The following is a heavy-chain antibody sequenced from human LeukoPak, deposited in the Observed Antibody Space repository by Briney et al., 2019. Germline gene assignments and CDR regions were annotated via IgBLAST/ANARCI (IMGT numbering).Heavy chain of an antibody. CDR2: IYYSGST. J-gene: IGHJ5*02. D-gene: IGHD3-10*01. CDR1: GGSISSGGYY. CDR3: ARDYGSGSYPYNWFDP. Sequence: PSETLSLTCTVSGGSISSGGYYWSWIRQHPGKGLGWIGYIYYSGSTYYNPSLKSRVTISVDTSKNQFSLKLSSVTAADTAVYYCARDYGSGSYPYNWFDPWGQGTLVTVSS. V-gene: IGHV4-31*03.